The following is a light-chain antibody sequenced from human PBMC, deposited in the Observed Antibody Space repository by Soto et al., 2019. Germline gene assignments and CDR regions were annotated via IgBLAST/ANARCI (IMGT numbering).Light chain of an antibody. CDR2: SAS. CDR1: GALGNA. Sequence: DIKLPHFHPSWFHLEGARVPTISGASGALGNALGWYQQKAGKVPKRLIYSASSLQRGVPSRFSGSGSETEFTLTISSLQPEDFATYYCLQHSDYPFTFGQGTRLE. J-gene: IGKJ2*01. CDR3: LQHSDYPFT. V-gene: IGKV1-17*01.